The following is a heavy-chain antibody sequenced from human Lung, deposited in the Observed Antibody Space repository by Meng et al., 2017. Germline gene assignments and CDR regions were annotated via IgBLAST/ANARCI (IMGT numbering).Heavy chain of an antibody. CDR3: ATRGNPYLNC. CDR2: INTYNGKT. CDR1: GYTLSSDG. J-gene: IGHJ4*02. V-gene: IGHV1-18*01. Sequence: GQLVQSGAEGKKHGASVKVSCEASGYTLSSDGFSWVRQAPGQGLEWLGWINTYNGKTDYAQKFQGRITMTTDTFTSTAYMELRNLRSDDTAVYYCATRGNPYLNCWGQGTLVTVSS.